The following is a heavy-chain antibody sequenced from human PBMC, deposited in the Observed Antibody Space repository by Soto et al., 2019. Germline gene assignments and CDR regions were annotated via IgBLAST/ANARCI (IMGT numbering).Heavy chain of an antibody. CDR3: TRGLFSGSSYSGSWYYFDS. D-gene: IGHD1-26*01. J-gene: IGHJ4*02. Sequence: PSETLSLTCAFYGWSFSGYYWTWIRQPPGTGLEWIGEINHSGSTNYNPSLKSRVTISVDTSKNQFSLKLTSVTAADTAVYYCTRGLFSGSSYSGSWYYFDSWGQGTMVTVSS. V-gene: IGHV4-34*01. CDR1: GWSFSGYY. CDR2: INHSGST.